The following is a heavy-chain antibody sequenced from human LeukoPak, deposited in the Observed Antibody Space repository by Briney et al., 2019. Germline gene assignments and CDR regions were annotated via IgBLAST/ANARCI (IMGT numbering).Heavy chain of an antibody. J-gene: IGHJ2*01. CDR3: ARDFYGSGNYPDWYFDL. Sequence: GASVKVSCKASGYMFTGYYMHWVRQAPGQGLEWMGWINPNSGATNYAQKFQGRVTMTRDTSISTANMELNGLNSDDTAVYYCARDFYGSGNYPDWYFDLWGQGTLVTVSS. CDR1: GYMFTGYY. CDR2: INPNSGAT. D-gene: IGHD3-10*01. V-gene: IGHV1-2*02.